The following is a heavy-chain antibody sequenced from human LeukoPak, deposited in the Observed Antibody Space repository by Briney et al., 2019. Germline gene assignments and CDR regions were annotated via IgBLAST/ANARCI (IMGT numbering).Heavy chain of an antibody. CDR1: GGSVGSGSYY. CDR3: ASIAVAGTIDYYYGMDV. Sequence: PSETLSLTCTVSGGSVGSGSYYWSWIRQSPGKGLEWIGYILYSDITNYNPSLKSRVTISVDTSKNQFSLKLSSVTAADTAVYYCASIAVAGTIDYYYGMDVWGQGTTVTVSS. CDR2: ILYSDIT. J-gene: IGHJ6*02. V-gene: IGHV4-61*01. D-gene: IGHD6-19*01.